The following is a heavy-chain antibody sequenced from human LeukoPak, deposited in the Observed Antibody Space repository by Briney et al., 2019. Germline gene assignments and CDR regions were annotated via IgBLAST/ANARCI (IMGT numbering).Heavy chain of an antibody. CDR1: GFKFDDYG. CDR3: AGYYYDSSRGFDL. CDR2: INWNGAWT. V-gene: IGHV3-20*04. D-gene: IGHD3-22*01. Sequence: GGSPRLSCAASGFKFDDYGVSWVRQAPGKGLEWVCDINWNGAWTGYADSVKGRFTISRDNAKNSLYLQMNSLRAEDTALYYCAGYYYDSSRGFDLWGQGTLVTVSA. J-gene: IGHJ5*02.